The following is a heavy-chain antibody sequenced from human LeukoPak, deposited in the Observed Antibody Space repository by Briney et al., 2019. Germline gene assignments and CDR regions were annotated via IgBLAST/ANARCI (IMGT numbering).Heavy chain of an antibody. CDR2: IYYSGST. V-gene: IGHV4-59*01. CDR3: ARVGSDFWSGYYLYYFDY. CDR1: GGSISSYY. J-gene: IGHJ4*02. Sequence: PSETLSLTCTVSGGSISSYYWSWIRQPPGKGLEWIGYIYYSGSTNYNPSLKSRVTISVDTSKNQFSLKLSSVTAADTAVYYCARVGSDFWSGYYLYYFDYWGQGTLVTVSS. D-gene: IGHD3-3*01.